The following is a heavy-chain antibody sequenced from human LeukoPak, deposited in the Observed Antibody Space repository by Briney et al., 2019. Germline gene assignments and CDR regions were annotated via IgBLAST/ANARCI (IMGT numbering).Heavy chain of an antibody. D-gene: IGHD1-26*01. CDR1: GFTFSSYA. CDR3: AGSGSYFRYYYFDC. Sequence: GGSLRLSCAASGFTFSSYAMSWVRQAPGKGLEWVSVISDSGTSTYYADSVKGRFTISRDNSRNTLYLQMNSLRAEGTAVYYCAGSGSYFRYYYFDCWGQGTLVTVSS. V-gene: IGHV3-23*01. J-gene: IGHJ4*02. CDR2: ISDSGTST.